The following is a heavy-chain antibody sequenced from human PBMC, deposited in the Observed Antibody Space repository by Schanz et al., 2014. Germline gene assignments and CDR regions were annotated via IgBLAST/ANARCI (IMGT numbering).Heavy chain of an antibody. CDR3: AKGRFGELSAFDI. CDR1: GFPFSDYF. D-gene: IGHD3-10*01. J-gene: IGHJ3*02. CDR2: ISGSSRTI. Sequence: QVQLVDSGGGLVKPGGSLRLSCTASGFPFSDYFMAWIRQPPGRGLEWVSYISGSSRTIYYADSVKGRFTISRDNSKNTLYLQMNSLRAEDTAVYYCAKGRFGELSAFDIWGQGTMVTVSS. V-gene: IGHV3-11*01.